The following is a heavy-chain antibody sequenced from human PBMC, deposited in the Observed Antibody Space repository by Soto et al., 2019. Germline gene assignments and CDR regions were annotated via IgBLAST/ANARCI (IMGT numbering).Heavy chain of an antibody. D-gene: IGHD6-19*01. V-gene: IGHV3-23*01. CDR2: ISGSGGST. J-gene: IGHJ4*02. CDR3: ANNRGYTSGWHFEY. CDR1: RFSFSSYA. Sequence: GGSLRLSCAASRFSFSSYAMSWVRQAPGKGLEWVSTISGSGGSTYYADSVKGRFTISRDNSKNTLYLQMNSLRAEDTDVYSCANNRGYTSGWHFEYWGQGTLGTVS.